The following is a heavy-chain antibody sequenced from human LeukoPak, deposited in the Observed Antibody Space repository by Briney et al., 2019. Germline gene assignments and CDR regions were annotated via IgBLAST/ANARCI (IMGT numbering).Heavy chain of an antibody. J-gene: IGHJ6*04. Sequence: PGGSLRHSCAASGFTFDDYGMNWVRQAPGKGLEWVSGINWNGGSTGYADSVKGRFTISRDNAKNSLYLQMNSLRAEDTAVYYCAELGITMIGGVWGKGTTVTISS. CDR1: GFTFDDYG. D-gene: IGHD3-10*02. V-gene: IGHV3-20*04. CDR3: AELGITMIGGV. CDR2: INWNGGST.